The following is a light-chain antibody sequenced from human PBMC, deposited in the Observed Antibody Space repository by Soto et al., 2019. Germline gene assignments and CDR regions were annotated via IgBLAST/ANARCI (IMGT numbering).Light chain of an antibody. CDR2: EVT. CDR3: CSHAGSSTV. Sequence: QSALTQPPSASGSPGQSLTISCTGTSSDVGAYDHVSWFQQHPGRAPKCLIYEVTKRPSGVPDRFSGSKSGNTASLTVSGLQAEDEADYNCCSHAGSSTVFGGGTKLTVL. J-gene: IGLJ1*01. V-gene: IGLV2-8*01. CDR1: SSDVGAYDH.